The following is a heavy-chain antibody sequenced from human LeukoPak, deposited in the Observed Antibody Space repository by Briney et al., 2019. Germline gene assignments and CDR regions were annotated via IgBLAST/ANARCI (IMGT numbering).Heavy chain of an antibody. CDR2: ISGGSSFT. V-gene: IGHV3-21*04. CDR3: VKDDGWVQYAN. J-gene: IGHJ4*02. CDR1: GFSFSSFS. D-gene: IGHD5-24*01. Sequence: GGSLRLSCAASGFSFSSFSMNWVRQAPGKGLEWVSYISGGSSFTYYVDSVKGRFTISRDNAKNSLYLQMNSLSAEDAAVYYCVKDDGWVQYANWGQGTLVTVSS.